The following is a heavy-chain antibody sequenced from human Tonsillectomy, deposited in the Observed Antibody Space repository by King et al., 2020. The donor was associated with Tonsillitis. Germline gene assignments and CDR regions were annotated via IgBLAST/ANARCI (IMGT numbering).Heavy chain of an antibody. CDR1: GYSISSDYY. D-gene: IGHD6-19*01. V-gene: IGHV4-38-2*01. CDR3: ARAPDDSSGWPQGAFDI. CDR2: IYHSEST. Sequence: VQLQESGPGLVKPSETLSLTCAVSGYSISSDYYWGWIRQPPGKGLEWIGNIYHSESTYYNPSLKSRVTISVDTSKNQFSLKLSSVTAADTAVYYCARAPDDSSGWPQGAFDIWGQGTMVTVSS. J-gene: IGHJ3*02.